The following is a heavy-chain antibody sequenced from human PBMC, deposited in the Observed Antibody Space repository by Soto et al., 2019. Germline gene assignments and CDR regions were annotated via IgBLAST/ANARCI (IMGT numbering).Heavy chain of an antibody. CDR1: GGSISSSSYY. J-gene: IGHJ4*02. D-gene: IGHD3-22*01. CDR2: IYYSGST. Sequence: QLQLQESGPGLVKPSETLSLTCTVSGGSISSSSYYWGWIRQPPGQGLEWIGSIYYSGSTYYNPSLKSRVTISVDTSKNQFSLKLSSVTTADTAVYYCARHGPPQGYYDSSPTDFDYWGQGTLVTVSS. CDR3: ARHGPPQGYYDSSPTDFDY. V-gene: IGHV4-39*01.